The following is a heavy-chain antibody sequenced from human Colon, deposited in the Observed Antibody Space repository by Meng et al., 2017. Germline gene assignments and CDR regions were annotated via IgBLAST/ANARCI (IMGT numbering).Heavy chain of an antibody. CDR2: AANSFDPSP. D-gene: IGHD7-27*01. CDR1: GGSVSSAAYQ. Sequence: APLQGSGPGLVRPSGTLSLMCTFSGGSVSSAAYQWGWIRQPPGKGLEWIGYAANSFDPSPNYNPSLKSRVTISLDTPKNQFSLKLTSVTAADTAVYYCARDYWGSLDYWGQGILVTVSS. V-gene: IGHV4-61*08. J-gene: IGHJ4*02. CDR3: ARDYWGSLDY.